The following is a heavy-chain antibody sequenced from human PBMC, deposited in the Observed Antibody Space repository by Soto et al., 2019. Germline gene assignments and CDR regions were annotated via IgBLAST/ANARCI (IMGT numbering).Heavy chain of an antibody. CDR3: AGCRKSSWTGSPRDHSGMEV. D-gene: IGHD3-3*01. CDR2: IHPNLGGT. Sequence: ASVKVSCKASGYTFTGYYIHWVRQAPGQGLEWMGWIHPNLGGTDHAQKFQGRVTLTSDTSVNTAYMELSNLTSDDTAIYYCAGCRKSSWTGSPRDHSGMEVWGEGTKVTISS. V-gene: IGHV1-2*02. J-gene: IGHJ6*04. CDR1: GYTFTGYY.